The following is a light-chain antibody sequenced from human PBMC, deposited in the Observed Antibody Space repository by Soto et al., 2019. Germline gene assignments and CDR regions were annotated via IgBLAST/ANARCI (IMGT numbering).Light chain of an antibody. Sequence: QSVLTQPPSASGTPGQRITISCSGISSNIGDNPVNWYQQLPGAAPKLLIYINDQRPSGVPDRFSGSKSGTSASLAISGLQHEDEADYYCAAWDDSLNALFGTGTKVTVL. V-gene: IGLV1-44*01. CDR2: IND. J-gene: IGLJ1*01. CDR1: SSNIGDNP. CDR3: AAWDDSLNAL.